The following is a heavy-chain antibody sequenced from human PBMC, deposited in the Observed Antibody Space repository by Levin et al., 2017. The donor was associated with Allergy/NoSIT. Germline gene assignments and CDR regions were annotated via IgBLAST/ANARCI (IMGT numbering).Heavy chain of an antibody. CDR1: TFTFSSYA. J-gene: IGHJ6*02. CDR3: AKNIYDFQCGMDV. D-gene: IGHD3-3*01. V-gene: IGHV3-23*01. CDR2: IGGRGGDT. Sequence: GGSLRLSCAASTFTFSSYAMTWVRQAPGKGLEWVSGIGGRGGDTSYADSVKGRFTISRDNSKNTLFLQMNSLRAEATAVYYCAKNIYDFQCGMDVWGQGTTVTVSS.